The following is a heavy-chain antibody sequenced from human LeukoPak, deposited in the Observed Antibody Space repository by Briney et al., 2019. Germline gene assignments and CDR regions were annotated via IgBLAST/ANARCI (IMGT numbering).Heavy chain of an antibody. D-gene: IGHD5-24*01. CDR2: TNSDGSST. J-gene: IGHJ4*02. CDR3: ARARWYSSDY. Sequence: GGSLRLSCAASGFTFSNYWMHWVRQAPGKGLVWVSSTNSDGSSTGYTDSVRGRFTVSRDNAKNTLYLQMNSLRAEDTAVYYCARARWYSSDYWGQGTLVTVSS. V-gene: IGHV3-74*01. CDR1: GFTFSNYW.